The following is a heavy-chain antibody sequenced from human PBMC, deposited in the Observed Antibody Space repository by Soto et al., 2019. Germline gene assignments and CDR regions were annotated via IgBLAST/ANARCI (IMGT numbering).Heavy chain of an antibody. V-gene: IGHV3-15*01. CDR1: GFTFTHAW. CDR2: IKGKTDSGTT. D-gene: IGHD3-10*01. CDR3: TAGSGRSDFDY. Sequence: EVQVVESGGGLVKPGGCLRLSCAASGFTFTHAWMSWVRQAPGKGLEWVGRIKGKTDSGTTDYAAPVKGRFTISRDDSENTVYLQMNSLETEDTGVYYCTAGSGRSDFDYWGQGTLVTVSS. J-gene: IGHJ4*02.